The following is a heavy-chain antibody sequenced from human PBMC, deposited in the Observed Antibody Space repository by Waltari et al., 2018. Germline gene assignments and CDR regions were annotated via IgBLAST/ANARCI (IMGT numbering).Heavy chain of an antibody. V-gene: IGHV3-21*01. CDR3: ASPIAARPGGSAFDI. J-gene: IGHJ3*02. CDR1: GFTFSSYS. D-gene: IGHD6-6*01. CDR2: ISSSSSYR. Sequence: EVQLVESGGGLVKPGGSLRLSCAASGFTFSSYSMNWVRQAPGKGLEWVSSISSSSSYRYYADSVKGRLTISRDNAKNSLYLQMNSLRAEDTAVYYCASPIAARPGGSAFDIWGQGTMVTVSS.